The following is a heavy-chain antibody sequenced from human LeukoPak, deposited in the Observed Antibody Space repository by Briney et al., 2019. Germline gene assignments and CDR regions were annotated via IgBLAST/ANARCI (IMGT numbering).Heavy chain of an antibody. CDR2: IYYSGST. CDR3: ARDADGGYFDY. CDR1: GGSISSYY. J-gene: IGHJ4*02. V-gene: IGHV4-59*12. Sequence: PSETLSLTCTVSGGSISSYYWSWIRQPPGKGLEWIGYIYYSGSTYYNPSLKSRVTVSVDTSKNQFSLKLSSVTAADTAVYYCARDADGGYFDYWGQGTLVTVSS. D-gene: IGHD4-23*01.